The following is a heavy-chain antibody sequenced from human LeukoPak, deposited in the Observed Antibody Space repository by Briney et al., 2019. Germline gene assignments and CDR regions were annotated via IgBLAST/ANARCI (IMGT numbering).Heavy chain of an antibody. V-gene: IGHV3-7*01. CDR1: GFTFSSFW. Sequence: GGSLRLSCAASGFTFSSFWMSWVRQAPGKGMEWVANIKKEGGEKFYVGAVRGRFTISTDNAKHSLYLQMNSLRVEDTAVYYCARGGASPASITIFGVVTTSVFDYWGQGTLVTVSS. CDR2: IKKEGGEK. D-gene: IGHD3-3*01. CDR3: ARGGASPASITIFGVVTTSVFDY. J-gene: IGHJ4*02.